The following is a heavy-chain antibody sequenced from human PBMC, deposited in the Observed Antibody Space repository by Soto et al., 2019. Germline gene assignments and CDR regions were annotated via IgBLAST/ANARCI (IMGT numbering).Heavy chain of an antibody. CDR1: GGTFSSYA. V-gene: IGHV1-69*12. J-gene: IGHJ6*02. CDR2: IIPIFGTA. Sequence: QVQLVQSGAEVKKPGSSVTVSCKASGGTFSSYAISWVRQAPGQGLEWMGGIIPIFGTANYAQKFQGRVTSTADESTSTAYMELSSLRSEDTAVYYCARGPDAAIPGAYYYYGMDVWGQGTTVTVSS. CDR3: ARGPDAAIPGAYYYYGMDV. D-gene: IGHD2-2*01.